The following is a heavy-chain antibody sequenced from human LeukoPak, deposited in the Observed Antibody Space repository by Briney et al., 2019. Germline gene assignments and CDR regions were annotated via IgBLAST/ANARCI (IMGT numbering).Heavy chain of an antibody. CDR2: INHGGST. CDR1: GWSFSSYY. J-gene: IGHJ5*02. CDR3: AGFLTGPNWFDP. Sequence: SETLSLTCAVSGWSFSSYYWHWVRQPPGKGLEWIGEINHGGSTNYNPSLKSRLTISVDTYKHQLSLKLSYVPAADTAVYYCAGFLTGPNWFDPWGQGTLVTVSS. D-gene: IGHD2-8*02. V-gene: IGHV4-34*01.